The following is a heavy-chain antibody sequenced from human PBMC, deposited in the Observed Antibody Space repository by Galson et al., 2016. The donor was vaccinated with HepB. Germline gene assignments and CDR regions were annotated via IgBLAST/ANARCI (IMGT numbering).Heavy chain of an antibody. J-gene: IGHJ5*02. V-gene: IGHV3-23*01. Sequence: SLRLSCAASGFTFSKFAMSWVRQAPGKGLEWVSALRFTGPDTYYADSVKGRFTISRDNSKNTLYLEMNSLRVDDTAIYYCAKVQRAFTIFGVASDAWGQGTLVTVSS. D-gene: IGHD3-3*01. CDR3: AKVQRAFTIFGVASDA. CDR1: GFTFSKFA. CDR2: LRFTGPDT.